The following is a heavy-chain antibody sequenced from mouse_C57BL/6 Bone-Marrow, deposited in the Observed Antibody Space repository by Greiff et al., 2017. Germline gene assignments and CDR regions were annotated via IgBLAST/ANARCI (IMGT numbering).Heavy chain of an antibody. Sequence: VQLQQSGAELARPGASVKLSCKASGYTFTSYGISWVKQRTGQGLEWIGEIYPRSGNTYYNEKFKCKATLTADKSSSTAYMELRSLTSEDSAVYFCARSGNDYDENYWGQGTTLTVSS. CDR1: GYTFTSYG. D-gene: IGHD2-4*01. J-gene: IGHJ2*01. V-gene: IGHV1-81*01. CDR3: ARSGNDYDENY. CDR2: IYPRSGNT.